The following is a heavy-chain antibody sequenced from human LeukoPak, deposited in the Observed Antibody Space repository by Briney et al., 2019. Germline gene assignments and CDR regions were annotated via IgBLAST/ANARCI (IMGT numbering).Heavy chain of an antibody. CDR3: ARTSSSWYLRASDI. CDR1: GGSFSGYY. J-gene: IGHJ3*02. V-gene: IGHV4-34*01. Sequence: SETLSLTCAVYGGSFSGYYWSWIRQPPGKGLEWIEEINHSGSTNYNPSLKSRVTISVDTSKNQFSLKLSSVTAADTAVYYCARTSSSWYLRASDIWGQGTMVTVSS. CDR2: INHSGST. D-gene: IGHD6-13*01.